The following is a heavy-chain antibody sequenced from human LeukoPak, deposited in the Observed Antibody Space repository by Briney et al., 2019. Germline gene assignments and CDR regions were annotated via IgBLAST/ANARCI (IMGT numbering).Heavy chain of an antibody. D-gene: IGHD2-15*01. CDR1: GYTFTGYH. CDR2: IHPNSGGT. V-gene: IGHV1-2*02. J-gene: IGHJ4*02. CDR3: ARGDIYWDY. Sequence: ASVKVSCKASGYTFTGYHMHWVRQAPGQGPEWMGWIHPNSGGTKYAQNFQGRVTMTRDTSITTACMELSSLRSDDTAVYYCARGDIYWDYWGQGTQVTVSS.